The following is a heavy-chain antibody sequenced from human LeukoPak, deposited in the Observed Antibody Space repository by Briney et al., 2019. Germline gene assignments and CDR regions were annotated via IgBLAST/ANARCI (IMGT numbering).Heavy chain of an antibody. CDR1: GVSFSGYY. V-gene: IGHV4-34*01. Sequence: SETLSLTCAVYGVSFSGYYWSWIRQPPGKGREWIGEINHRGSTNYNPSLRSRVTISLDRPKKQFSLKLSSVNVADTAVYYCARGLPRNDFWSGFATYWFDPWGRGTLVTVSS. J-gene: IGHJ5*02. CDR3: ARGLPRNDFWSGFATYWFDP. D-gene: IGHD3-3*01. CDR2: INHRGST.